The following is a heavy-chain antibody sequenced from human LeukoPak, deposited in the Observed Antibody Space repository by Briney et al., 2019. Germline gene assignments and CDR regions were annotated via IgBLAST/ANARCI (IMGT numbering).Heavy chain of an antibody. V-gene: IGHV1-18*01. CDR3: ARDATRSGQWELLGY. CDR2: ISAYNGNT. J-gene: IGHJ4*02. CDR1: GYTFTNYG. Sequence: GASVKVSCKASGYTFTNYGISWVRQAPGQGLEWMGWISAYNGNTNSAQKLQGRVTMTTDTSTSTAYMELRSLTSDDTAVYYCARDATRSGQWELLGYRGQGTLVTVSS. D-gene: IGHD1-26*01.